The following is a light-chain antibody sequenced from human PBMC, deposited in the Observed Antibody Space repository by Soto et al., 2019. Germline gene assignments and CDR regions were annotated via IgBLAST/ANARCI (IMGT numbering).Light chain of an antibody. J-gene: IGKJ2*02. CDR1: QSVLYSSNNKNY. V-gene: IGKV4-1*01. CDR2: WAS. CDR3: QQYYSTPCT. Sequence: EIVMTQSPDSLAVSLGERAPINCKSSQSVLYSSNNKNYLAWYQQKPGQPPKLLIYWASTRESGVPDRFSGSGSGTDFTLTISSLQAEDVAVYYCQQYYSTPCTFGQGTKLEIK.